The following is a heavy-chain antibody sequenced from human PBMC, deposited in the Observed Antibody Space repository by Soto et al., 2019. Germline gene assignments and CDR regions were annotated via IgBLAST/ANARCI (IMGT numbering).Heavy chain of an antibody. CDR2: ISAYNGNT. CDR1: GYTFTSYG. V-gene: IGHV1-18*01. J-gene: IGHJ6*02. CDR3: ARVSTVWFGAYYYGMDV. D-gene: IGHD3-10*01. Sequence: QVQLVQSGAEVKKPGASVKVSCKASGYTFTSYGINWVRQAPGQGLEWMGWISAYNGNTNYAPKLQGRVTMPPDPSTTTAYMELRSLRSDDTAVYYCARVSTVWFGAYYYGMDVWGQGTTVTVSS.